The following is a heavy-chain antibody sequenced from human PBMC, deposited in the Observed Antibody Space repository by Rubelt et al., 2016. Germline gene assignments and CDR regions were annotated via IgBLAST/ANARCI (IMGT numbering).Heavy chain of an antibody. V-gene: IGHV1-18*01. CDR1: GYTFTSYG. J-gene: IGHJ4*02. Sequence: QVQLVQSGAEVKKPGASVKVSCKASGYTFTSYGISWVRQAPGQGLEWMGWISAYNGNPNYAQNVQRRFPMTTDTATSTGYMELRRLGSDDTAVYYCARFEYYYDSSGYSDYWGQGTLVTVSS. D-gene: IGHD3-22*01. CDR2: ISAYNGNP. CDR3: ARFEYYYDSSGYSDY.